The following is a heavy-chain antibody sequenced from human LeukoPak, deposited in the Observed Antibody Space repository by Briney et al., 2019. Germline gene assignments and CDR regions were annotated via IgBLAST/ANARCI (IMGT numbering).Heavy chain of an antibody. J-gene: IGHJ4*02. D-gene: IGHD1-26*01. CDR3: AMSGGSSGAYDFDY. CDR2: INPSGAGT. V-gene: IGHV1-46*01. CDR1: GYTFTSHY. Sequence: VSVKVSCKASGYTFTSHYMHWVRQAPGQGLEWMGIINPSGAGTTYAQKFQGRVTMTRDTSTRTVYMELSSLRSEDTAVYYCAMSGGSSGAYDFDYWGQGTLVTVSS.